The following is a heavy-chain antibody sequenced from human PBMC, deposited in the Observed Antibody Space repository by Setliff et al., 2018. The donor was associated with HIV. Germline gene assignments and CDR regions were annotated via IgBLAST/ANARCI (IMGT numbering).Heavy chain of an antibody. CDR3: ARTNRYCSGNSCSKVSFDS. D-gene: IGHD2-2*01. V-gene: IGHV4-59*11. CDR1: GGSISGHY. Sequence: SETLSLTCTVSGGSISGHYWSWIRQTPGKGLEWIGYVYSNGNTYYNPSLKIRVTISVDTSKNQFSLKLPSVTAADTAVYYCARTNRYCSGNSCSKVSFDSWGQGALVTVSS. CDR2: VYSNGNT. J-gene: IGHJ4*02.